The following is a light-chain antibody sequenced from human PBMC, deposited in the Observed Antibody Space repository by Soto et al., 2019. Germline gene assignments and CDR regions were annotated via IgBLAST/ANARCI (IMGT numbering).Light chain of an antibody. CDR1: QSLVHSDGNTY. V-gene: IGKV2-24*01. CDR3: MQAIQFPL. Sequence: DIVLTQTPLSSPVTLGQPASISCRSSQSLVHSDGNTYLSWLHQRPGQPPRLLIYKISKRFSGVPDRFSGGGAGTDFTLKISRVEAEDVGIYYCMQAIQFPLFGQGTKVDIK. J-gene: IGKJ1*01. CDR2: KIS.